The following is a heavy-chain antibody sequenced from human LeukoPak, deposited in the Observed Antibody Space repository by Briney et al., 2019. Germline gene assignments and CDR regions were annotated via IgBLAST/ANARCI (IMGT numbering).Heavy chain of an antibody. CDR1: GYTFTGYY. CDR3: ARGAVAGPHYFDY. Sequence: ASVKVSCKASGYTFTGYYMHWVRQAPGQGLEWMGWINPNSGGTNYAQKFQGRVTMTRDTSTSTVYMELSSLRSKDTAVYYCARGAVAGPHYFDYWGQGTLVTVSS. J-gene: IGHJ4*02. CDR2: INPNSGGT. D-gene: IGHD6-19*01. V-gene: IGHV1-2*02.